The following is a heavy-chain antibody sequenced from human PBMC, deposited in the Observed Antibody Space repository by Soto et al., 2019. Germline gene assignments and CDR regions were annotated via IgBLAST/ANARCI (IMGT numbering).Heavy chain of an antibody. Sequence: GGSLRLSCAASGFTVSSYSMNWGRQAPGKGLEWVSSISSSSSYIYYADSVKGRFTISRDNAKNSRYLQMNGLRAEDPAVYYCARSRPPSRPAIAVAGRMGNWFDPWGQGTLVTVSS. V-gene: IGHV3-21*01. CDR3: ARSRPPSRPAIAVAGRMGNWFDP. CDR2: ISSSSSYI. D-gene: IGHD6-19*01. J-gene: IGHJ5*02. CDR1: GFTVSSYS.